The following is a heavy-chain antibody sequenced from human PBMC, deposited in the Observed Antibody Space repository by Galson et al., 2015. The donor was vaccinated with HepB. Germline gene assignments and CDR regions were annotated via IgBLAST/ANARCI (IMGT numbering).Heavy chain of an antibody. D-gene: IGHD1-26*01. V-gene: IGHV4-34*01. CDR2: INHSGST. J-gene: IGHJ4*02. Sequence: ETLSLTCAVYGGSFSGYYWSWIRQPPGKGLEWIGEINHSGSTNYNPPLKSRVTISVDTSKNQFSLKLSSVTAADTAVYYCARGVAYSGSYLGWNDYWGQGTLVTVSS. CDR3: ARGVAYSGSYLGWNDY. CDR1: GGSFSGYY.